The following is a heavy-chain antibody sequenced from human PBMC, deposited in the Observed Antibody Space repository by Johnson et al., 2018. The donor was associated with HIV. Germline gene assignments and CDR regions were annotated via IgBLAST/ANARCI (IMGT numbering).Heavy chain of an antibody. V-gene: IGHV3-66*01. CDR3: ATKRVAAADPDDAFDI. CDR1: GLSVSSYY. D-gene: IGHD6-13*01. J-gene: IGHJ3*02. CDR2: LSSGGDT. Sequence: VQLVESGGGLVQPGGSLRLSCAASGLSVSSYYMSWVRQAPGKGLEWVSVLSSGGDTYYPGSVKGRFTISRENAKNSLYLQMNSLRAEDTAVYYCATKRVAAADPDDAFDIWGQGTMVTVSS.